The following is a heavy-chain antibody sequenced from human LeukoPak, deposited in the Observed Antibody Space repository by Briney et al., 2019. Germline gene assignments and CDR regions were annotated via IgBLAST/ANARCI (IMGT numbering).Heavy chain of an antibody. Sequence: SETLSLTCTVSGGSISSGSYYWSWIRQPAGKGLEWIGRIYSSGSTSYNPSLKSRVTISVDTSKNQLSLKLSSVTAADTAVYYCARASYSNSWYLRGLSDPWGRGTLVTVSS. D-gene: IGHD6-13*01. J-gene: IGHJ5*02. V-gene: IGHV4-61*02. CDR3: ARASYSNSWYLRGLSDP. CDR1: GGSISSGSYY. CDR2: IYSSGST.